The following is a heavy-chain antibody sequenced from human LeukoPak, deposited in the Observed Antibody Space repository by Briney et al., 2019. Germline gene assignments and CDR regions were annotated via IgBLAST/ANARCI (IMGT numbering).Heavy chain of an antibody. D-gene: IGHD5-18*01. CDR1: GGSISIYY. CDR3: ARRSYGTDYFDY. Sequence: SETLSLTCTVSGGSISIYYWSWIRQPPGKGLEWIGYIHYSGSTNYNPSLRSRVTISVDTSKNQFSLKLSSVTAADTAVYYCARRSYGTDYFDYWGQGTLVTVSS. V-gene: IGHV4-59*08. CDR2: IHYSGST. J-gene: IGHJ4*02.